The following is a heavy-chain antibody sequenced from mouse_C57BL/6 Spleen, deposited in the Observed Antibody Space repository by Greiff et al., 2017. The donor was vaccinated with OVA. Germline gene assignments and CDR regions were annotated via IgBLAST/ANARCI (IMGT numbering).Heavy chain of an antibody. J-gene: IGHJ2*01. CDR2: IYPGNSDT. CDR1: GYTFTSYW. Sequence: VQLQQSGTVLARPGASVKMSCKTSGYTFTSYWMHWVKQRPGQGLEWIGAIYPGNSDTSYNQKFKGKAKLTAVTSASTAYMELSSLTNEDSAVYYCTRSLITTVVATDYWGQGTTLTVSS. CDR3: TRSLITTVVATDY. V-gene: IGHV1-5*01. D-gene: IGHD1-1*01.